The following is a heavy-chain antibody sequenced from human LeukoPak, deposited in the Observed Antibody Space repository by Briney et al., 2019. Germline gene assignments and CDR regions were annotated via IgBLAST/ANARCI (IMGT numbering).Heavy chain of an antibody. D-gene: IGHD6-19*01. J-gene: IGHJ4*02. CDR1: GFTFSKYW. CDR3: ATNQWLGPPPDS. CDR2: INTDGTVT. V-gene: IGHV3-74*01. Sequence: SGGPLRLSCAASGFTFSKYWMLGVRQAPGKALESVSRINTDGTVTTYADSVKGRFTVSRDNADNTMFLQMNSVRDEDTAVYYCATNQWLGPPPDSWGQGTPVTVSS.